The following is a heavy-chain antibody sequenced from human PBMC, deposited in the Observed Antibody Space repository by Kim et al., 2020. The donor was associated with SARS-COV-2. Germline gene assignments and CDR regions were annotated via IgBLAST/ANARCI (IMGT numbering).Heavy chain of an antibody. J-gene: IGHJ4*02. V-gene: IGHV3-23*01. CDR3: ADSPHVLRFCPDY. D-gene: IGHD3-3*01. Sequence: YADSVKGRFTISRDNSKNTLYLQMNSLRAEDTAVYYCADSPHVLRFCPDYWGQGTLVTVSS.